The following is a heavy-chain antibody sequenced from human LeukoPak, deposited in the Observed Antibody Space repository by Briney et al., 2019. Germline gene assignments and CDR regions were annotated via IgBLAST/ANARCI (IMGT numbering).Heavy chain of an antibody. CDR3: ATFRWGIGFEF. CDR1: GGSLSAYY. D-gene: IGHD3-16*01. J-gene: IGHJ4*02. V-gene: IGHV4-34*01. CDR2: IYHSGST. Sequence: PSETLSLTCAVYGGSLSAYYWTSIRQSPEKGREWIGEIYHSGSTNYNPSLKSRVTISIDTSKNQFSLKLNSLTAADTAIYYCATFRWGIGFEFSDQGALVTVSS.